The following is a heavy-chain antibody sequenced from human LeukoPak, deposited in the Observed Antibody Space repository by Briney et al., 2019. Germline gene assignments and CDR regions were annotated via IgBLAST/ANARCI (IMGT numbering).Heavy chain of an antibody. CDR3: ASLHSSGWSRRRYYFDY. Sequence: SETLSLTCAVYGGSFSGYYWSWIRQPPGKGLEWIGEINHSGSTNYNPSLTSRVTISVDTSKNQFSLKLSSVTAADTAVYYCASLHSSGWSRRRYYFDYWGQGTLVTVSS. CDR2: INHSGST. V-gene: IGHV4-34*01. J-gene: IGHJ4*02. CDR1: GGSFSGYY. D-gene: IGHD6-19*01.